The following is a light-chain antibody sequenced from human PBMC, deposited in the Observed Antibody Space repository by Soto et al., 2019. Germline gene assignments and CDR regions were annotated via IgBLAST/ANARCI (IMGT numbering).Light chain of an antibody. Sequence: VLTQSPGTLSLSPGERATLSCRASQSVNNNYLAWYQQKPGQSPRLLIYGASIRATAIPDRFSGRGSGTDFTLTISRLEPEDSAVYYCQQHSRSITFG. CDR3: QQHSRSIT. V-gene: IGKV3-20*01. CDR1: QSVNNNY. J-gene: IGKJ3*01. CDR2: GAS.